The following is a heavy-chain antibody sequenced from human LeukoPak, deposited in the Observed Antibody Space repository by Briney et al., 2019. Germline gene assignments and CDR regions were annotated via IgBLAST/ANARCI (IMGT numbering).Heavy chain of an antibody. J-gene: IGHJ4*02. D-gene: IGHD3-22*01. V-gene: IGHV3-48*04. CDR1: GFTFSSYS. Sequence: GGSLRLSCAASGFTFSSYSTNWVRQAPGKGLEWVSYISSSSSTIYYADSVKGRFTISRDNAKNSLYLQMNSLRAEDTAVYYCARGYYYDSSGYYVFDYWGQGTLVTVSS. CDR2: ISSSSSTI. CDR3: ARGYYYDSSGYYVFDY.